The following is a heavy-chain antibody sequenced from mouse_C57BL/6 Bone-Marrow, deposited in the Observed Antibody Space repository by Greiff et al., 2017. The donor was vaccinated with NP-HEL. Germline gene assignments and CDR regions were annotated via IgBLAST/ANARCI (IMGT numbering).Heavy chain of an antibody. Sequence: QVQLQQPGAELVKPGASVKVSCKASGYTFTSYWMHWVKQRPGQGLEWIGRIHPSDSDTNYNQKFKGKATLTVDKSSSTAYMQLSSLTSEDAAVYYWAMERGYGNYGFAYWGQGTLVTVSA. D-gene: IGHD2-1*01. J-gene: IGHJ3*01. CDR2: IHPSDSDT. CDR3: AMERGYGNYGFAY. V-gene: IGHV1-74*01. CDR1: GYTFTSYW.